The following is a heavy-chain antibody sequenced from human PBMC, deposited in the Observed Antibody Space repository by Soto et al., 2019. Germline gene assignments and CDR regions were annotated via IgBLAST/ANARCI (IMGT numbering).Heavy chain of an antibody. CDR2: ISYDGSNK. D-gene: IGHD3-10*01. J-gene: IGHJ6*02. CDR3: AKDEGVPAATTLLWFGRPYYGMDV. V-gene: IGHV3-30*18. CDR1: GFTFSSYG. Sequence: GGSLRLSCAASGFTFSSYGMHWVRQAPGKGLEWVAVISYDGSNKYYADSVKGRFTISRDNSKNTLYLQMNSLRAEDTAVYYCAKDEGVPAATTLLWFGRPYYGMDVWGQGTTVTVS.